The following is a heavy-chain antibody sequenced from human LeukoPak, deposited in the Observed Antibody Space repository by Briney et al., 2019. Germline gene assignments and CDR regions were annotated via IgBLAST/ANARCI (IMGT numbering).Heavy chain of an antibody. CDR1: GSSIRSGSYY. CDR3: ARGGYYGSGNDFRFDP. CDR2: IYTSGST. V-gene: IGHV4-61*09. J-gene: IGHJ5*02. Sequence: PSETLSLTCSVSGSSIRSGSYYWSWIRQPAGKGLEWIGHIYTSGSTNYNPSLKSRVTISLDTSKNQFSLKLSSVTAADTAVYYCARGGYYGSGNDFRFDPWGQGTLVTVSS. D-gene: IGHD3-10*01.